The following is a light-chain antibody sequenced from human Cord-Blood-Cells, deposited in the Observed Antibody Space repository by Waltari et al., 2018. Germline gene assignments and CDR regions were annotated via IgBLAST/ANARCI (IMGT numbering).Light chain of an antibody. J-gene: IGKJ1*01. Sequence: DIQMTQSPSSLSASVGDRVTITCRASQSISSDLNWYQQKPGKATKLLIYAASSLQSGVPSRFSGSGSGTDFTLTISSLQPEDFATYYCQQSYSTPWTFGQGTKVEIK. CDR3: QQSYSTPWT. V-gene: IGKV1-39*01. CDR1: QSISSD. CDR2: AAS.